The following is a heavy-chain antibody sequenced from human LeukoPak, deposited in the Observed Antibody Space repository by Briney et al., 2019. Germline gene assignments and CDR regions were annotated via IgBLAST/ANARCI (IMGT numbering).Heavy chain of an antibody. CDR2: INHSGST. Sequence: SETLSLTCAVYGGSFSGYYWSWIRQPAGKGREWIGEINHSGSTNYNPSLKSRVTISVDTSKNQFSLKLSSVTAADTAVYYCARGLRLWLRFPFDYWGQGTLVTVSS. D-gene: IGHD2-21*01. CDR1: GGSFSGYY. V-gene: IGHV4-34*01. J-gene: IGHJ4*02. CDR3: ARGLRLWLRFPFDY.